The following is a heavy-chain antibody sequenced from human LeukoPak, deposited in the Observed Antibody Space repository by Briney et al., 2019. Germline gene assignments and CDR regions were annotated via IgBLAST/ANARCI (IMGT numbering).Heavy chain of an antibody. J-gene: IGHJ5*02. V-gene: IGHV4-31*03. CDR2: IYYSGST. Sequence: SETLSLTCTVSGGSISSGGYYWSWIRQHPGKGLEWIGYIYYSGSTYYNPSLKSRVTISVDTSKNQFSLKLSSVTAADTAVYYCARHHYYGSGSYYAANWFDPWGQGTLVTVSS. CDR1: GGSISSGGYY. CDR3: ARHHYYGSGSYYAANWFDP. D-gene: IGHD3-10*01.